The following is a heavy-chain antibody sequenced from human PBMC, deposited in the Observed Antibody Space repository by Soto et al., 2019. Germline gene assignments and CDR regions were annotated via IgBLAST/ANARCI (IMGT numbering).Heavy chain of an antibody. Sequence: EVQLLESGGGLVQPGGSLRLSCAASGFTFSSYAMSWVRQAPGKGLEWVSSISGSGGNAYYADSVKGRFSISRDNSKNTRRMKRNSVSPDDTAVYYCAKGGAGGSSPPSYSSGRDVWGQGTTVTVSS. J-gene: IGHJ6*02. CDR2: ISGSGGNA. D-gene: IGHD1-26*01. V-gene: IGHV3-23*01. CDR1: GFTFSSYA. CDR3: AKGGAGGSSPPSYSSGRDV.